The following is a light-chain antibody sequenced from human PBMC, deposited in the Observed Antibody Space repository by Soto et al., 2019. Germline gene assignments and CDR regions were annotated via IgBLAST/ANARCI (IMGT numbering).Light chain of an antibody. CDR1: QSISSY. J-gene: IGKJ4*01. V-gene: IGKV1-39*01. CDR3: QQYVRYPLT. CDR2: AAS. Sequence: DIQMTQSPSSLSASVGDRVTITCRASQSISSYLNWYQQKPGKAPKLLIYAASSLQSGVPSRFSGSGSGTDFTLTISSLQPEDFATYYCQQYVRYPLTFGGGTKVEIK.